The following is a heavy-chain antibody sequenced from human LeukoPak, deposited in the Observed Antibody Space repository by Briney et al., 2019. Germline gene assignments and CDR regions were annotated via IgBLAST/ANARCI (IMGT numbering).Heavy chain of an antibody. CDR3: AREVYYDSSGMDV. J-gene: IGHJ6*02. D-gene: IGHD3-22*01. CDR1: GFTFSSYG. Sequence: QPGGSLRLSCAASGFTFSSYGIPWVRQAPGKGLEWVAVIWYDGSNKYYADSVKGRFTISRDNSKNTLYLQMSSLRAEDTAVYYCAREVYYDSSGMDVWGQGTTVTVFS. CDR2: IWYDGSNK. V-gene: IGHV3-33*01.